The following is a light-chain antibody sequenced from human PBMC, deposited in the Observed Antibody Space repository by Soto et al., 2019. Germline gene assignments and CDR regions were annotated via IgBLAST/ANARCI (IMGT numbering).Light chain of an antibody. CDR3: QHRSNWPT. J-gene: IGKJ1*01. CDR1: QSVSSN. Sequence: EIVMRKSRGTLAVSPGERATLCCRASQSVSSNLAWYQQKPGQAPSLHIYGASNRSTGIPDRISGSGAGTEYSLTISILVPDCVSDYYFQHRSNWPTFCQVTKVDI. V-gene: IGKV3D-20*02. CDR2: GAS.